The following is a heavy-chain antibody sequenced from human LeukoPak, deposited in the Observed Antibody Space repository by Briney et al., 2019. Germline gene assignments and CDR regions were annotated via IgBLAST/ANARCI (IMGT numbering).Heavy chain of an antibody. J-gene: IGHJ4*02. CDR2: IHYSGST. Sequence: SETLSLTCTVSGGSISSYYWSWIRQPPGKGLEWIGYIHYSGSTNYNPSLKSRVTISVDMSKNQFSLKLSSVTAADTAVYYCARGSGGSGANFDYWGQGTLVTVSS. CDR1: GGSISSYY. V-gene: IGHV4-59*01. CDR3: ARGSGGSGANFDY. D-gene: IGHD3-10*01.